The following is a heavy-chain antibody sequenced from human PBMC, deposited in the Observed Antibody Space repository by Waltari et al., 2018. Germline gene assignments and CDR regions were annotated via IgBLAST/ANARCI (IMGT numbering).Heavy chain of an antibody. V-gene: IGHV1-8*02. D-gene: IGHD3-3*01. CDR3: ARGPTNFGVVTKRAGSWFDP. CDR1: GSTFTSYD. Sequence: QVQMVQSGAEVKKPGASVKVSCKDSGSTFTSYDINWVRQATRQGCEWMGWMNPNSGNTGYAQKFQGRVTMTRNTSISTAYMELSSLRSEDTAVYYCARGPTNFGVVTKRAGSWFDPWGQGTLVTVSS. CDR2: MNPNSGNT. J-gene: IGHJ5*02.